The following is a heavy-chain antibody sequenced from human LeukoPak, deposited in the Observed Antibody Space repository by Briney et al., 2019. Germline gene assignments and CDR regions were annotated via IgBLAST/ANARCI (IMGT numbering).Heavy chain of an antibody. J-gene: IGHJ6*04. CDR1: GFSLSSYA. D-gene: IGHD3-10*01. V-gene: IGHV3-23*01. CDR3: AKDLDGYGKLCLDV. CDR2: ISVIGGST. Sequence: GGSLRLSWAASGFSLSSYAMSWVRPPPGEGLEWVGFISVIGGSTYYTNSGKGRFTISRDNSKNTLYLQMNSVRAADTAVYYCAKDLDGYGKLCLDVWGKGTTVTVSS.